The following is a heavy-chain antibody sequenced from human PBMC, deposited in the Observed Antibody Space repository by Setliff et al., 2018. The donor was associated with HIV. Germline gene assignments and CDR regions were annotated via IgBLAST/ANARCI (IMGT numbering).Heavy chain of an antibody. CDR2: INPNSGGT. Sequence: ASVKVSCKASGYTFTGYYMHWVRQAPGQGLEWMGWINPNSGGTNHAQKFQGRVTMTRDTSISTAYMELSRLRSDDTAVYYCARGRFRAVAGTGGRGWFDPWGQGTLVTVSS. J-gene: IGHJ5*02. D-gene: IGHD6-19*01. V-gene: IGHV1-2*02. CDR1: GYTFTGYY. CDR3: ARGRFRAVAGTGGRGWFDP.